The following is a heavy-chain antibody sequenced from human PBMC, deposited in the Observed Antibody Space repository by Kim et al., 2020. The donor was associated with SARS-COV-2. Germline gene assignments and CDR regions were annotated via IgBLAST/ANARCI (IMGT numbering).Heavy chain of an antibody. J-gene: IGHJ4*02. CDR1: GFTFSSYA. CDR2: ISYDGSNK. D-gene: IGHD1-1*01. CDR3: ARGRSRGDGTHMNCIDY. Sequence: GGSLRLSCAASGFTFSSYAMHWVRQAPGKGLEWVAVISYDGSNKYYADSVKGRFTISRDNSKNTLYLQMNSLRAEDTAVYFCARGRSRGDGTHMNCIDYWGQGTMVTVSS. V-gene: IGHV3-30-3*01.